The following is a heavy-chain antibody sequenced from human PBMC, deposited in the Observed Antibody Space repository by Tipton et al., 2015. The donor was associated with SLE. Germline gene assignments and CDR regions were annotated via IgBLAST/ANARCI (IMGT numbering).Heavy chain of an antibody. D-gene: IGHD6-19*01. CDR1: GFTFSSYG. CDR2: IRYDGSNK. CDR3: AKDGVAVAWGDYFDY. V-gene: IGHV3-30*02. J-gene: IGHJ4*02. Sequence: SGFTFSSYGMHWVRQAPGKGLEWVAFIRYDGSNKYYADSVKGRFTISRDNSKNTLYLQMNSLRAEDTAVYYCAKDGVAVAWGDYFDYWGQGTLVTVSS.